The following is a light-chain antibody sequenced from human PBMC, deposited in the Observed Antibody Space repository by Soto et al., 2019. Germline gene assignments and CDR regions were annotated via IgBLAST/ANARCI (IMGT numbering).Light chain of an antibody. Sequence: QSALTQPRSVSGSPGQAVTISCTGTSSDVGGYKYVSWYQQHPGKAPKVVIYDVSKRPSGVPDRFSGSKSGNTASLTISGLQAEDEADYYCCSHAGSYTYVFGTGPKLTVL. CDR3: CSHAGSYTYV. V-gene: IGLV2-11*01. CDR1: SSDVGGYKY. CDR2: DVS. J-gene: IGLJ1*01.